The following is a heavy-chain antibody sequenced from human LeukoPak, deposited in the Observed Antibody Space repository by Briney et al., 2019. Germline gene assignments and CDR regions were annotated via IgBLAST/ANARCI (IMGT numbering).Heavy chain of an antibody. CDR3: AREIVVVTEPPYWYFDL. V-gene: IGHV7-4-1*02. D-gene: IGHD3-22*01. CDR2: INTNTGNP. CDR1: GYTFTSYA. Sequence: ASVKVSCKASGYTFTSYAMNWVRQAPGQGLEWMGWINTNTGNPTYAQGFTGRFVFSLDTSVSTAYLQISSLKAEDTAVYYCAREIVVVTEPPYWYFDLWGRGTLVTVSS. J-gene: IGHJ2*01.